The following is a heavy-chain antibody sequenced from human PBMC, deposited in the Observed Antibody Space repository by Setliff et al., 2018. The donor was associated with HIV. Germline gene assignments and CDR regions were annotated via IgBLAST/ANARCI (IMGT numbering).Heavy chain of an antibody. V-gene: IGHV1-18*01. J-gene: IGHJ3*02. CDR2: ISPYNGNA. Sequence: ASVKVSCKAAGYSFHSYGLSWVRLAPGQGLEWMGWISPYNGNANYAQRFQGRLTMTTDTSTITAYMELRSLRSDDTAVYYCARVRERIGVTGTGDAFDIWGQGTAVTVS. D-gene: IGHD3-3*01. CDR1: GYSFHSYG. CDR3: ARVRERIGVTGTGDAFDI.